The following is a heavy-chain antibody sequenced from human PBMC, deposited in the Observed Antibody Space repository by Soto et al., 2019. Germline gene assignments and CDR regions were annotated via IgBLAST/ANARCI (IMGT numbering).Heavy chain of an antibody. D-gene: IGHD1-26*01. J-gene: IGHJ4*02. CDR1: GGSISSGGYY. CDR2: IYYSGST. Sequence: QVQPQESGPGLVKPSQTLSLTCTVSGGSISSGGYYWTWIRQHPGKGLEWIGYIYYSGSTYYNPSLKSRITISVDTSKDQFSLKLSSVTAADTAVYYCARVSDSGSYFTFDYWGQGTLVTVSS. CDR3: ARVSDSGSYFTFDY. V-gene: IGHV4-31*03.